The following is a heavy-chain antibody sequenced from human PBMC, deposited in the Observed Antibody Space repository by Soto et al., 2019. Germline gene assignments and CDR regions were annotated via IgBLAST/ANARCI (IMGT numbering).Heavy chain of an antibody. Sequence: QVQLVQSGAEVKKPGASVKVSCKASGYTFTSYGISWVRQAPGQGLEWMGWISAYNGNTNYAQKLQGRVTMTTATSTSTDYMELRSLRSDDTAVYYCARDADSSSWYAGAALFDYWGQGTLVTVSS. D-gene: IGHD6-13*01. CDR2: ISAYNGNT. J-gene: IGHJ4*02. CDR3: ARDADSSSWYAGAALFDY. CDR1: GYTFTSYG. V-gene: IGHV1-18*04.